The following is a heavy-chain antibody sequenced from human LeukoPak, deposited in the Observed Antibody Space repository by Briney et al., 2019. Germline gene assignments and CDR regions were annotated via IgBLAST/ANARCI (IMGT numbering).Heavy chain of an antibody. J-gene: IGHJ5*02. CDR1: GGSFSGYY. CDR3: AKGERQQLDPNNWFDP. D-gene: IGHD6-13*01. V-gene: IGHV4-34*01. CDR2: INHSGST. Sequence: SETLSLTCAVYGGSFSGYYWSWIRQPPGKGLEWIGEINHSGSTNYNPSLKSRVTISVDTSKNQFSLKLSSVTAADTAVYYCAKGERQQLDPNNWFDPWGQGTLVTVSS.